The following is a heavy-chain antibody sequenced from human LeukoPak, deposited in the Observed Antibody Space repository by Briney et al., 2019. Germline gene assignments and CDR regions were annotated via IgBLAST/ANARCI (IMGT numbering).Heavy chain of an antibody. CDR1: GFTFSSYS. V-gene: IGHV3-48*02. J-gene: IGHJ4*02. CDR2: ISSSSSTI. D-gene: IGHD3-10*01. Sequence: GGSLRLSCAASGFTFSSYSMNWVRQAPGKGLEWVSYISSSSSTIYYADSVKGRFTISRDNAKNSLYPQMNSLRDEDTAVYYCAREPLYGSGSYSFDYWGQGTLVTVSS. CDR3: AREPLYGSGSYSFDY.